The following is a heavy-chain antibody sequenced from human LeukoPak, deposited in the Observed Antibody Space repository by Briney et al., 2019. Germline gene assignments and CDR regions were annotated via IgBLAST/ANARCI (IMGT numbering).Heavy chain of an antibody. CDR2: IWYDGSNK. CDR1: GFTFSSYG. V-gene: IGHV3-33*01. CDR3: ARRGKKYYYGSGNSYYYMDV. Sequence: PGGSLRLSCAASGFTFSSYGMHWVRQAPGKGLEWVAVIWYDGSNKYYADSVKGRFTISRDNSKNTLYLQMNSLRAEDTAVYYRARRGKKYYYGSGNSYYYMDVWGKGTTVTVSS. J-gene: IGHJ6*03. D-gene: IGHD3-10*01.